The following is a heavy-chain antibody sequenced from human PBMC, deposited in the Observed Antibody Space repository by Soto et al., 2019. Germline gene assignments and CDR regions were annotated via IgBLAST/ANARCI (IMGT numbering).Heavy chain of an antibody. Sequence: QVQLVQSGAEVKKPGSSVKVSCTASGGTFSSYAISWVRQAPGQGLEWMGGIIPIFGTANYAQKFQGRVTITADESTSTAYMELSSLRAEDTAVYYCARAIAVAGNYYYYYGMDVWGQGTTVTVSS. CDR1: GGTFSSYA. V-gene: IGHV1-69*01. J-gene: IGHJ6*02. CDR3: ARAIAVAGNYYYYYGMDV. CDR2: IIPIFGTA. D-gene: IGHD6-19*01.